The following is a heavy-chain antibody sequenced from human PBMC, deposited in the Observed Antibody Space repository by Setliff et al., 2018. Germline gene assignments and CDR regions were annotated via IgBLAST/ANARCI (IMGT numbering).Heavy chain of an antibody. CDR1: GFDFSDAW. D-gene: IGHD3-3*01. Sequence: GGSLRLSCAASGFDFSDAWMSWVRQAPGKGPEWVGPIKSKAGGGTTDYTAPVKGRFTISRDDSKNTLLLQMNNLKTEDTAVYYCTRARDRSGYWDFDYWGQGTLVTVSS. J-gene: IGHJ4*02. CDR2: IKSKAGGGTT. CDR3: TRARDRSGYWDFDY. V-gene: IGHV3-15*01.